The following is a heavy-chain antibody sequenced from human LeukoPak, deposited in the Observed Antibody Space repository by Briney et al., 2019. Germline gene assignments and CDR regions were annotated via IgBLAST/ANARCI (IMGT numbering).Heavy chain of an antibody. CDR3: ARQIPAPPKGSSYSFYSYYYYMDV. Sequence: HPGGSLRLSCAASGFTFSSYSMNWVCQAPGKGLEWVSYISSSSSTIYYADSVKGRFTISRDNAKNSLYLQMNSLRAEDTAVYYCARQIPAPPKGSSYSFYSYYYYMDVWGKGTTVTISS. CDR1: GFTFSSYS. CDR2: ISSSSSTI. D-gene: IGHD2-2*01. J-gene: IGHJ6*03. V-gene: IGHV3-48*01.